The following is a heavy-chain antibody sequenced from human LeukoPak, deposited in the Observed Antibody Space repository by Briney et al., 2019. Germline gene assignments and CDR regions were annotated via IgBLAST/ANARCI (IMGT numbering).Heavy chain of an antibody. CDR3: ARVTVDTAMGNDY. CDR2: ISTYNGNT. D-gene: IGHD5-18*01. V-gene: IGHV1-18*01. CDR1: VYTLTSYG. J-gene: IGHJ4*02. Sequence: ASAKVSRMPSVYTLTSYGISWVRPAPGQGLEWMGWISTYNGNTNYAQKLQGRVTMTTDTSTSTAYMELRSLRSDDTAVYYCARVTVDTAMGNDYWGQGTLVTVSS.